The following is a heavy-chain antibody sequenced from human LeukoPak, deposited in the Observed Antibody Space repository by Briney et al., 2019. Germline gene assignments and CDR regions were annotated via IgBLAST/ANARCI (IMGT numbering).Heavy chain of an antibody. CDR1: GGSISSYY. CDR2: IYYSGST. J-gene: IGHJ4*02. D-gene: IGHD3-16*02. CDR3: ARVRLYTLDY. Sequence: SETLSLTCTVSGGSISSYYWNWIRQPPGKGLEWIGYIYYSGSTNYNPSLKSRVTISVDTSKNQFSLKLSSVTAADTVVYYCARVRLYTLDYWGQGTLVTVSS. V-gene: IGHV4-59*01.